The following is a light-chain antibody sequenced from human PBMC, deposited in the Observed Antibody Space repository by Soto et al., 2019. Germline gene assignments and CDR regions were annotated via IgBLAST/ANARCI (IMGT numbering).Light chain of an antibody. V-gene: IGKV3-20*01. CDR2: GAS. CDR1: QSVSSSY. CDR3: QQYGSSPPEVT. J-gene: IGKJ4*01. Sequence: EIVLTQSPGTLSLSPGERATLSCRASQSVSSSYLAWYQQKPGQAPRLVIYGASSRATGIPDRFSGSGSGTDFSLTISRLEPEDFAVYYCQQYGSSPPEVTFGGGTKVEIK.